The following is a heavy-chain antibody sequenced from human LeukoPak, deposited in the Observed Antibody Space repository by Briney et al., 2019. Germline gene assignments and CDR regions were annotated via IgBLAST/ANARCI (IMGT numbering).Heavy chain of an antibody. Sequence: SVKVSCKASGLTLTTIYMHWVRQAPGQGLEWMGRIIPILGIANYAQKFQGRVTITADKSTSTAYMELSSLRSEDTAVYYCARGPNRYSNYEGVDFDYWGQGTLVTVSS. V-gene: IGHV1-69*04. J-gene: IGHJ4*02. CDR3: ARGPNRYSNYEGVDFDY. CDR2: IIPILGIA. D-gene: IGHD4-11*01. CDR1: GLTLTTIY.